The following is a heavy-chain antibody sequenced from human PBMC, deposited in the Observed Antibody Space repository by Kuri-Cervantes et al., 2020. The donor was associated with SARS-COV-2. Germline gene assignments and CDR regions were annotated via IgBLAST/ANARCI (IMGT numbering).Heavy chain of an antibody. J-gene: IGHJ4*02. V-gene: IGHV4-59*01. CDR1: GGSISTYY. CDR2: IYYTGST. CDR3: ARYGDQSRGVFDY. D-gene: IGHD4-17*01. Sequence: GSLRLSCAVSGGSISTYYWSWIRQPPGKGLEWIGYIYYTGSTTYSPSLKSRVTISVDTSKNQFSLKLSSVTAADTAVYYCARYGDQSRGVFDYWGQGTLVTVSS.